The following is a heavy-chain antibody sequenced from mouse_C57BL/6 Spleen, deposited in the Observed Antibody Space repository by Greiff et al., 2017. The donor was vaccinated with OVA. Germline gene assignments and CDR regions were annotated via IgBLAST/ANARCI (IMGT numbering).Heavy chain of an antibody. V-gene: IGHV7-3*01. J-gene: IGHJ4*01. D-gene: IGHD3-2*02. CDR3: ARSSDSSGYYAMDY. Sequence: EVQLVESGGGLVQPGGSLSLSCAASGFTFTDYYMSWVRQPPGKALEWLGFIRNKANGYTTEYSASVKGRFTISRDNSQSILYLQMNALRAEDSATYYCARSSDSSGYYAMDYWGQGTSVTVSS. CDR2: IRNKANGYTT. CDR1: GFTFTDYY.